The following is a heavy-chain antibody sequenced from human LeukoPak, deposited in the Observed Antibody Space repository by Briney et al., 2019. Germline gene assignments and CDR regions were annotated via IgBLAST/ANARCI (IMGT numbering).Heavy chain of an antibody. CDR3: ATLGTSAMIVVVITPSAGYYFDY. J-gene: IGHJ4*02. CDR1: GYTLTELS. D-gene: IGHD3-22*01. Sequence: ASVKVSCKASGYTLTELSMHWVRQAPGKGLEWMGGFDPEDGETIYAQKFQGRVTMTEDTSTDTAYMELSSLRSEDTAVYYCATLGTSAMIVVVITPSAGYYFDYWGQGTLVTVSS. V-gene: IGHV1-24*01. CDR2: FDPEDGET.